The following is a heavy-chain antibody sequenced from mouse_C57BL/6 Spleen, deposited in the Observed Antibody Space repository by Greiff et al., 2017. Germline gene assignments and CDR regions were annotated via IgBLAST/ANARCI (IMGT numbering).Heavy chain of an antibody. J-gene: IGHJ1*03. CDR3: TRTTTRYFDV. Sequence: QVQLKQSGAELVRPGASVTLSCKASGYTFTDYEMHWVKQTPVHGLEWIGAIDPETGGTAYNQKFKGKAILTADKSSSTAYMELRSLTSEDSAVYYCTRTTTRYFDVWGTGTTVTVSS. V-gene: IGHV1-15*01. D-gene: IGHD1-1*01. CDR1: GYTFTDYE. CDR2: IDPETGGT.